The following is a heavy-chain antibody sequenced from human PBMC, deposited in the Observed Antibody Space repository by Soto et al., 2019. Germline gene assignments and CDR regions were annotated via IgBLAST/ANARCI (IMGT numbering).Heavy chain of an antibody. Sequence: SQTLSLTCAISGDSVSSNSAACHWIRQSPSRGLEWLGRTYYRSKWYNDYAISVKSRITINPDTSKNQFSLQLNSVTPEDTAVYYCVRDNIVGGMDLFDYWGQGTLVTVSS. D-gene: IGHD1-26*01. CDR3: VRDNIVGGMDLFDY. J-gene: IGHJ4*02. CDR1: GDSVSSNSAA. V-gene: IGHV6-1*01. CDR2: TYYRSKWYN.